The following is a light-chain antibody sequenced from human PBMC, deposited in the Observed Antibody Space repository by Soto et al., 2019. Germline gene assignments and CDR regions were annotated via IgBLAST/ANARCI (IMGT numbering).Light chain of an antibody. CDR1: QSVGSY. CDR3: QQRSNWPRGT. V-gene: IGKV3-11*01. CDR2: DAS. J-gene: IGKJ4*01. Sequence: EIVFLQSASALSLSPGERATLSCRASQSVGSYLAWYQHKPGQAPRLLIYDASNRATGIPARFSGSGSGTDFTLTISSLEPEDFAVYYCQQRSNWPRGTFGGGTKGGYQ.